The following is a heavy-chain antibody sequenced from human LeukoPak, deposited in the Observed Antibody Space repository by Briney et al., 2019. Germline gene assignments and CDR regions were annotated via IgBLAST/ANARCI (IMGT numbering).Heavy chain of an antibody. D-gene: IGHD3-3*01. V-gene: IGHV3-48*03. J-gene: IGHJ4*02. CDR3: ARVIDFWSGYLDY. CDR2: ISNDGNTI. CDR1: GFPFSSSE. Sequence: GGSLRLSCAASGFPFSSSEMNWVRQAPGKGLGWVSYISNDGNTIYYADSVKGRFTISRDNAKNSGYLQMNSLRAEDTAVYYCARVIDFWSGYLDYWGQGTLVTVSS.